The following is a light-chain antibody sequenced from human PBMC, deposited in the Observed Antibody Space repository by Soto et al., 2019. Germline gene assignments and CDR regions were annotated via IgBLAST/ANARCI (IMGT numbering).Light chain of an antibody. V-gene: IGKV1-27*01. CDR3: EKYNSAPLT. CDR2: AAS. Sequence: DIQMTQSPSSLSASVGDRVTITCRASQGISNYLAWYQQKPGKVPKLLISAASTFQSGVPSRFSGSGSGTDFTLTISSLQTEAVATYYGEKYNSAPLTFGGETKVEIK. J-gene: IGKJ4*01. CDR1: QGISNY.